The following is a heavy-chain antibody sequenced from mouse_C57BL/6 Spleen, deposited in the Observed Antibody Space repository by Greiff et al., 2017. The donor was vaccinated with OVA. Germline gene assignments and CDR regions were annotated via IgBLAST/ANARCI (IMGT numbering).Heavy chain of an antibody. D-gene: IGHD1-1*01. J-gene: IGHJ3*01. CDR2: IYPGSGNT. CDR3: ARDYGAWFAY. CDR1: GYSFTSYY. Sequence: QVQLQQSGPELVKPGASVKISCKASGYSFTSYYIHWVKQRPGQGLEWIGWIYPGSGNTKYNEKFKGKATLTADTSSSTAYMQLSSLTSEDSAVYYCARDYGAWFAYWGQGTLVTVSA. V-gene: IGHV1-66*01.